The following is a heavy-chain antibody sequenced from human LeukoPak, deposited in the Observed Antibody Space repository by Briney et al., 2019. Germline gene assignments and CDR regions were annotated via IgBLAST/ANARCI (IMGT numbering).Heavy chain of an antibody. J-gene: IGHJ6*03. CDR2: IIPTFGTA. Sequence: ASVKVSCKASGGTFSSYAISWVRQAPGQGLEWMGRIIPTFGTANYAQKFQGRVTITADKSTSTAYMELSSLRSEDTAVYYCAKDQQQLGDYYYYYMDVWGKGTTVTVSS. CDR1: GGTFSSYA. D-gene: IGHD6-13*01. CDR3: AKDQQQLGDYYYYYMDV. V-gene: IGHV1-69*06.